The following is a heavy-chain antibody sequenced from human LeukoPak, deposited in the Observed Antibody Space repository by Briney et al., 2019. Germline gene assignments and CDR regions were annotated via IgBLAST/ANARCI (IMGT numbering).Heavy chain of an antibody. J-gene: IGHJ4*02. V-gene: IGHV3-23*01. Sequence: RGSLRLSCAASGFTFSSYAMSWVRQAPGKGLEWVSAICCSGGTTYYADSVKDRFTISRDNSKNTLYLRMNSLRADDTAVYYCAKVGYGSRWNADFDYWGLGTPVTVSS. CDR3: AKVGYGSRWNADFDY. D-gene: IGHD6-13*01. CDR1: GFTFSSYA. CDR2: ICCSGGTT.